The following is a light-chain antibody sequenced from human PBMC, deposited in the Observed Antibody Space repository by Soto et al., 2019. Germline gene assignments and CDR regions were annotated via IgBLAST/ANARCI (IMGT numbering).Light chain of an antibody. J-gene: IGLJ1*01. CDR1: SSDVGAYNY. CDR2: EVS. Sequence: QSVLTQPASVSGSPGQSITISCTGTSSDVGAYNYVSWYQQHPGKAPKLMIYEVSNRPSGVSNRFSGSKSGNTASLTISGLQAEDEADYHCSSYTSSSTYVFGTGTKV. V-gene: IGLV2-14*01. CDR3: SSYTSSSTYV.